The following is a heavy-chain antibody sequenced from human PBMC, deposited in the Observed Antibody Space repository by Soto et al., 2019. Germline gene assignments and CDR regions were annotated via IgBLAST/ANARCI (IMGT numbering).Heavy chain of an antibody. CDR1: GFTFSSYG. CDR3: AKDPTFWSGYYFDYYYGMDV. Sequence: LRLSCAASGFTFSSYGMHWVRQAPGKGLEWVAVISYDGSNKYYADSVKGRFTISRDNSKNTLYLQMNSLRAEDTAVYYCAKDPTFWSGYYFDYYYGMDVWGQGTTVTVSS. CDR2: ISYDGSNK. D-gene: IGHD3-3*01. V-gene: IGHV3-30*18. J-gene: IGHJ6*02.